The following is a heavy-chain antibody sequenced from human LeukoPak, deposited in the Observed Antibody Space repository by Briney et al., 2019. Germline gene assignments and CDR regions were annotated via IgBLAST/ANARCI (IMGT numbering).Heavy chain of an antibody. D-gene: IGHD1-26*01. CDR1: GGSISSSSYY. Sequence: SETLSLTCTVSGGSISSSSYYWGWIRQPPGKGLEWIGSIYYSGSTYYNPSLHSRVTISVATSKNLLPLKLSSVTTADTTVYYCARVGGSYRNYYYYYMDVWGKGTTVTASS. CDR2: IYYSGST. V-gene: IGHV4-39*06. CDR3: ARVGGSYRNYYYYYMDV. J-gene: IGHJ6*03.